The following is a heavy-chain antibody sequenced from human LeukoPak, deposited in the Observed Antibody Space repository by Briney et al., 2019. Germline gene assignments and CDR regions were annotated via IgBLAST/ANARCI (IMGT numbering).Heavy chain of an antibody. CDR3: AKVAEMDTILGKFDN. V-gene: IGHV3-23*01. CDR2: IRGNGGRT. CDR1: RFTFSSYA. D-gene: IGHD5-24*01. J-gene: IGHJ5*02. Sequence: GGSLRLSCAASRFTFSSYAMSWVSPAPGKGLERVSAIRGNGGRTYYADSVKGRFTISRDNSKNTLYLQMNSLRAEDTALYYCAKVAEMDTILGKFDNWGQGTLVTVSS.